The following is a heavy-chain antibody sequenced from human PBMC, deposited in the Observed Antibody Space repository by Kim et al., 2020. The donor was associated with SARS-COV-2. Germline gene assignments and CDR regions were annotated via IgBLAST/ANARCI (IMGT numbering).Heavy chain of an antibody. CDR3: ARASYYYGSGSYYNPIDY. Sequence: ASVEVSCKASGYTFTSYGISWVRQAPGQGLEWMGWISAYNGNTNYAQKLQGRVTMTTDTSTSTAYMELRSLRSDDTAVYYCARASYYYGSGSYYNPIDYWGQGTLVTVSS. J-gene: IGHJ4*02. D-gene: IGHD3-10*01. CDR1: GYTFTSYG. V-gene: IGHV1-18*01. CDR2: ISAYNGNT.